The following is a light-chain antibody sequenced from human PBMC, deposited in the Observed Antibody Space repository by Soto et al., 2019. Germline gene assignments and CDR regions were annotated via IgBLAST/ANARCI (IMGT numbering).Light chain of an antibody. CDR2: SNN. Sequence: QSVLTQPPSASGTPGQRVTISCSGSSSNIGSNTVNWYQQLPGTAPKLLMYSNNQRPSGVPDRFSGSKSGTSASLAISGLQSEDEADYYCAAWDYSLNGWVFGGGTKLTVL. CDR1: SSNIGSNT. CDR3: AAWDYSLNGWV. V-gene: IGLV1-44*01. J-gene: IGLJ3*02.